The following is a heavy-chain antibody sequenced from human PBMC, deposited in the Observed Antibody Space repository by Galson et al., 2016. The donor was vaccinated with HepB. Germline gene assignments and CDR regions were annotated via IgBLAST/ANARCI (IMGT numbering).Heavy chain of an antibody. Sequence: SLRLSCAASGFTFSSYLMSWVRQAPGKGLEWVSTISGDGASTYYADSVKGRFSISRDNSRTTLDLQMHSLRGEDTALYYCAKDPYYSSGWGAFESWGQGTLVTVSS. CDR1: GFTFSSYL. D-gene: IGHD6-19*01. CDR2: ISGDGAST. CDR3: AKDPYYSSGWGAFES. V-gene: IGHV3-23*01. J-gene: IGHJ4*02.